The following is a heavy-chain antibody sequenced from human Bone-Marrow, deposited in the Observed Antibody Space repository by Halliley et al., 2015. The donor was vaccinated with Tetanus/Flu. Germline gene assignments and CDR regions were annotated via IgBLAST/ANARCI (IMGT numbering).Heavy chain of an antibody. Sequence: LRLSCAVYGGSFSGYYWSWVRQPPGKGLEWLGEINHGGSSKYNPSLKSRVTISVDTSKNQFSLSLSSVSATDTAVYYCATLGYTSGNSFDHWGQGTPITVSS. J-gene: IGHJ4*02. CDR1: GGSFSGYY. V-gene: IGHV4-34*01. CDR2: INHGGSS. D-gene: IGHD2-15*01. CDR3: ATLGYTSGNSFDH.